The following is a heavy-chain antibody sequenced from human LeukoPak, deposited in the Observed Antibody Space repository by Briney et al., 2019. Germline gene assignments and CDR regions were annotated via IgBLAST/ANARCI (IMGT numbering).Heavy chain of an antibody. J-gene: IGHJ3*02. D-gene: IGHD4-17*01. Sequence: PGGSLRLSCAASGFTFSSYSMNWVRQAPGKGLEWVSSISSSSSYIYYADSVKGRFTISRDNAKNSLYLQMNSLRAEDTAVYYCARVPVTTGAFDIWGQGTMVTVSS. CDR1: GFTFSSYS. V-gene: IGHV3-21*01. CDR2: ISSSSSYI. CDR3: ARVPVTTGAFDI.